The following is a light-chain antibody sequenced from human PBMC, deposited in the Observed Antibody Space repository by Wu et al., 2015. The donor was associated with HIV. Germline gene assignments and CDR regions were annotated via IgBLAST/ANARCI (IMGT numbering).Light chain of an antibody. CDR3: QQLNNYPPIT. V-gene: IGKV1-9*01. Sequence: DIQMTQSPSSLSASVGDRVTITCRASQGISSSLAWYHQKPGKAPKLLIYAASTLQSGVPSRFSGSGSGTEFTLTISSLQPEDFATYYCQQLNNYPPITFGQGTRLEIK. CDR2: AAS. CDR1: QGISSS. J-gene: IGKJ5*01.